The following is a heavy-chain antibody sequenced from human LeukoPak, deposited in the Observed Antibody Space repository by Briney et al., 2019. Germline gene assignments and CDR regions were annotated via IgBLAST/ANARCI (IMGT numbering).Heavy chain of an antibody. CDR3: AKDEKGYYHDTSGYPDAFDI. V-gene: IGHV1-3*01. Sequence: ASVKVSCKTSGYTFTGQYIHWVRQAPGQGLEWMGWINAGNGNTKYSQKFQDRVTVTRDTSTSTAYMELSSLRSEDTAVYYCAKDEKGYYHDTSGYPDAFDIWGQGTMVTVSS. CDR2: INAGNGNT. D-gene: IGHD3-22*01. CDR1: GYTFTGQY. J-gene: IGHJ3*02.